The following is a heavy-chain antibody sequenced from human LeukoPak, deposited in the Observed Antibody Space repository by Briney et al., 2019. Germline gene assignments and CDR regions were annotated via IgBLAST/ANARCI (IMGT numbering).Heavy chain of an antibody. Sequence: GGSLRLSCAASGFTFDDYTMHWVRQAPGKGLEWVSLISWDGGSTYYADSVKGRFTISRDNSKNSLYLQMNSLRTEDTALYYCAKGGNFWSGYGNFDYWGQGTLVTVSS. J-gene: IGHJ4*02. V-gene: IGHV3-43*01. CDR2: ISWDGGST. D-gene: IGHD3-3*01. CDR3: AKGGNFWSGYGNFDY. CDR1: GFTFDDYT.